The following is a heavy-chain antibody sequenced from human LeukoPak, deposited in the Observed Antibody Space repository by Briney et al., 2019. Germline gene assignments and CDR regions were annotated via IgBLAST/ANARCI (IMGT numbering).Heavy chain of an antibody. CDR2: ISGSGGST. J-gene: IGHJ4*02. CDR1: GFTFSSYA. D-gene: IGHD1-26*01. V-gene: IGHV3-23*01. CDR3: AKDLSGSYYQGYFDY. Sequence: GGSLRLSCAASGFTFSSYAMSWVRQAPGKGLEWVSAISGSGGSTYYADSVKGRFTISRDNSKNTLYLQMNSLRAEDTALYYCAKDLSGSYYQGYFDYWGQGTLVTVSS.